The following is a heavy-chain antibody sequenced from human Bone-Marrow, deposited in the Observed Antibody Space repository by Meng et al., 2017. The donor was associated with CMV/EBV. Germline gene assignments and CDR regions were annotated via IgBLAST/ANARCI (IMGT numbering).Heavy chain of an antibody. J-gene: IGHJ4*02. D-gene: IGHD3-22*01. V-gene: IGHV3-30*04. CDR1: GFAFSSYA. Sequence: CGFAFSSYAMHWVRQAPGKGLEWVAVISYDGSNKYYADSVKGRFTISRDNSKNTLYLQMNSLRAEDTAVYYCARGDYYDSSGYFDYWGQGTLVTVSS. CDR2: ISYDGSNK. CDR3: ARGDYYDSSGYFDY.